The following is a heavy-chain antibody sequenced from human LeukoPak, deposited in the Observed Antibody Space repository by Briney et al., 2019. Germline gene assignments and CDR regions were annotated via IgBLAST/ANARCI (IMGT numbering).Heavy chain of an antibody. J-gene: IGHJ5*02. Sequence: ASVKVSCKASGYTFTGYYMQWVRQAPGQGLEWMGWINPNSGGTNYAQKFQGRVTMTRDTSISTAYMELSRLRSDDTAVYYCARGGGFLEWLRYNWFDPWGQGTLVTVSS. V-gene: IGHV1-2*02. D-gene: IGHD3-3*01. CDR2: INPNSGGT. CDR1: GYTFTGYY. CDR3: ARGGGFLEWLRYNWFDP.